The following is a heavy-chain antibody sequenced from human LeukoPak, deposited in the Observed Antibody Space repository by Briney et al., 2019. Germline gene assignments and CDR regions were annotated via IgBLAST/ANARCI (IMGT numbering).Heavy chain of an antibody. J-gene: IGHJ5*02. CDR2: INPSGGST. Sequence: ASVKVSCKASGYTFTGYYMHWVRQAPGQGLEWMGIINPSGGSTSYAQKFQGRVTMTRDMSTSTVYMELSSLRSEDTAVYYCARDLAAAGTSNWFDPWGQGILVTVSS. D-gene: IGHD6-13*01. CDR3: ARDLAAAGTSNWFDP. CDR1: GYTFTGYY. V-gene: IGHV1-46*01.